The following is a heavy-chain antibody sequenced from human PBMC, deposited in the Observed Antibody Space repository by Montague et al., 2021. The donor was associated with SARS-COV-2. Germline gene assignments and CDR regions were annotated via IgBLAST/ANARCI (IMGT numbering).Heavy chain of an antibody. CDR3: VRDPGMNGLDI. CDR2: VSTDVNEK. D-gene: IGHD2-8*01. J-gene: IGHJ3*02. CDR1: GFSFSSFS. Sequence: SLRLSCAASGFSFSSFSMRWVRQAPGKGLESLAVVSTDVNEKYYSGSVRGRFTISRDNSKNTVSLQVNSLRVEDTAVYYCVRDPGMNGLDIWGQGTRVTVSS. V-gene: IGHV3-30*04.